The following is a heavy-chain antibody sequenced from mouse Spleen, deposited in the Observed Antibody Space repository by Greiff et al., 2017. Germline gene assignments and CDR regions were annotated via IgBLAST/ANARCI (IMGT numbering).Heavy chain of an antibody. CDR1: GYTFTDYA. CDR3: ARRVTNDYDWCAY. Sequence: VQLQQSGPELVRPGESVKISCKGSGYTFTDYAMHWVKQSHAKSLEWIGVISIYYDNTNYNQKFKGKATMTVDKSSSTAYMELASLTSEYSAIYYCARRVTNDYDWCAYWGQGTLVTVSA. V-gene: IGHV1-67*01. CDR2: ISIYYDNT. J-gene: IGHJ3*01. D-gene: IGHD2-4*01.